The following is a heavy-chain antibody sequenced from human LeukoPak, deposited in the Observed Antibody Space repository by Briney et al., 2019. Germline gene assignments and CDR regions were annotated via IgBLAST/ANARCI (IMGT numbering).Heavy chain of an antibody. J-gene: IGHJ4*02. D-gene: IGHD3-3*01. CDR1: GYTLTELS. CDR2: FDPEDGET. CDR3: ATNIRFLEWLHHFDY. Sequence: ASVKVSCKVSGYTLTELSMHWVRQAPGKGLEWMGGFDPEDGETIYAQKFQGRVTMTEDTSTDTAYMELSSLRSEDTAVYYCATNIRFLEWLHHFDYWGQGTLVTASS. V-gene: IGHV1-24*01.